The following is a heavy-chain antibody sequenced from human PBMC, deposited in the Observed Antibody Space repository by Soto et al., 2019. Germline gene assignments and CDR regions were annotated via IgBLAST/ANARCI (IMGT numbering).Heavy chain of an antibody. CDR1: GGSISSYY. CDR2: IYYSGST. Sequence: LSLTCTVSGGSISSYYWSWIRQPPGKGLEWIGYIYYSGSTNYNPSLKSRVTISVDTSKNQFSLKLSSVTAADTAVYYCARRVYSSGWFFDYWGQGTLVTVSS. CDR3: ARRVYSSGWFFDY. D-gene: IGHD6-19*01. V-gene: IGHV4-59*01. J-gene: IGHJ4*02.